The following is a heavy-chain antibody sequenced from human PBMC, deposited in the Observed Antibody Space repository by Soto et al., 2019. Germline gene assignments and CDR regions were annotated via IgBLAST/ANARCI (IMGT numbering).Heavy chain of an antibody. CDR1: GGTFSNYA. D-gene: IGHD4-17*01. J-gene: IGHJ4*02. CDR2: IITKFGTT. V-gene: IGHV1-69*06. Sequence: QVQLVQSGAEVKRPGSSVRVSCKASGGTFSNYAFSWVRQAPGQGLEWMGAIITKFGTTNYAQNFQGRVTISADSSTSTVYLKLSSLRSEDTAVYYCARDTTSTTVPYFDYWGQGTLVTVSS. CDR3: ARDTTSTTVPYFDY.